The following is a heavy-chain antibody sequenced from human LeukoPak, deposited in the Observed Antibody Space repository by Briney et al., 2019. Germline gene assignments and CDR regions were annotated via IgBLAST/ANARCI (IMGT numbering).Heavy chain of an antibody. V-gene: IGHV3-7*01. D-gene: IGHD3-10*01. CDR3: ARDRYYYNYEAFV. CDR2: IKQDGGEK. CDR1: GITFSTYW. J-gene: IGHJ2*01. Sequence: PGGSLRLSCAASGITFSTYWMSWVRQAPGRGLEWVSNIKQDGGEKLYVDSVKGRFTISRDNAKNSLFLQMNSLRVEDTAVYFCARDRYYYNYEAFVWGRGAQVIVSS.